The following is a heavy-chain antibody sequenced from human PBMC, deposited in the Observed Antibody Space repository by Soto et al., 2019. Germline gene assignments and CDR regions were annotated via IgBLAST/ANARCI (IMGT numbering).Heavy chain of an antibody. CDR1: GFTFSSYA. CDR2: ISGSDDST. V-gene: IGHV3-23*01. CDR3: AKRSSSFTFAY. J-gene: IGHJ4*02. D-gene: IGHD6-6*01. Sequence: GGSLRLSCAASGFTFSSYAMSWVRQAPGKGLEWVSVISGSDDSTYYADSVKGRFTISRDNSKNTLYLQMNSLRAEDTAVYYCAKRSSSFTFAYRGQGTLVTVSS.